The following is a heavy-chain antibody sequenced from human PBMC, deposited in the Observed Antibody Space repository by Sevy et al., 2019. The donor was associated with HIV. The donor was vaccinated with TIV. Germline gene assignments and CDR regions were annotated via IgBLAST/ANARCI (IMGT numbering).Heavy chain of an antibody. CDR2: ISGRSSYI. D-gene: IGHD2-2*01. J-gene: IGHJ4*02. CDR3: ARVIRVVRIDYFDY. Sequence: GGSLRLSCAASGFIFSNYSMNWVHQAPGKGLEWVSSISGRSSYIYNADSVKGRFTISRDNAKNSLYLQMNSLRAEDTAVYYCARVIRVVRIDYFDYWGQGTLVTVSS. V-gene: IGHV3-21*01. CDR1: GFIFSNYS.